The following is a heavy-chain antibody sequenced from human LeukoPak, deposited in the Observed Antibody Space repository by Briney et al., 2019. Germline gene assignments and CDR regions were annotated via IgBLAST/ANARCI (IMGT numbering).Heavy chain of an antibody. Sequence: SETLSLTCTVSDDSITMYYWTWIRQPPGKGLEWIGSIYHSGSTYYNPSLKSRVTISVDTSKNQFSLKLSSVTAADTAVYYCARGLYDSSGYHQAEFDYWGQGTLVTVSS. CDR3: ARGLYDSSGYHQAEFDY. D-gene: IGHD3-22*01. J-gene: IGHJ4*02. CDR1: DDSITMYY. CDR2: IYHSGST. V-gene: IGHV4-38-2*02.